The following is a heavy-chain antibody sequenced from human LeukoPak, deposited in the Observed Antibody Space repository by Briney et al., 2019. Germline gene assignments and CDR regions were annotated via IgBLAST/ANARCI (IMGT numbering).Heavy chain of an antibody. CDR2: IWYDGSNK. Sequence: GGSLRLSCAAFGFTFSSYGMHWVRQAPGKGLEWVAVIWYDGSNKYYTDSVKGRFTISRDNSKNTLYLQMNSLRADDTSVFYCAKKLLPVNAMGGHAFDIWGQGTMLTVSS. CDR1: GFTFSSYG. V-gene: IGHV3-30*02. D-gene: IGHD2-2*01. CDR3: AKKLLPVNAMGGHAFDI. J-gene: IGHJ3*02.